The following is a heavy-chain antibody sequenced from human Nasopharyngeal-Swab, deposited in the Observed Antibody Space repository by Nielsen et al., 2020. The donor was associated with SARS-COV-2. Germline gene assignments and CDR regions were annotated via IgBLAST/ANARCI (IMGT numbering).Heavy chain of an antibody. CDR3: ARDRVVVVVAGIHYYYYYGMDV. D-gene: IGHD2-15*01. CDR2: ISSSGSTI. Sequence: GGSLRLSCAASGFTFSDYYMSWIRQAPGKGLEWVSYISSSGSTIYYADSVKGRFTISRDNAKNSLYLQMNSLRAEDTAVYYCARDRVVVVVAGIHYYYYYGMDVWGQGTTVTVFS. J-gene: IGHJ6*02. V-gene: IGHV3-11*01. CDR1: GFTFSDYY.